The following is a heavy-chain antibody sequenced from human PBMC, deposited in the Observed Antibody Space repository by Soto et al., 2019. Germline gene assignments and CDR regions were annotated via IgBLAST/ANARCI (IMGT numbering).Heavy chain of an antibody. Sequence: SETLSLTCAVYGGSFSGYDWSWIRQPPGKGLEWIGEINHSGSTNYNPSLKSRVTISVDTSKNQFSLKLSSVTAADTAVYYCARGLAGTNSWGQGTLVTVSS. J-gene: IGHJ5*02. CDR1: GGSFSGYD. CDR3: ARGLAGTNS. D-gene: IGHD1-7*01. CDR2: INHSGST. V-gene: IGHV4-34*01.